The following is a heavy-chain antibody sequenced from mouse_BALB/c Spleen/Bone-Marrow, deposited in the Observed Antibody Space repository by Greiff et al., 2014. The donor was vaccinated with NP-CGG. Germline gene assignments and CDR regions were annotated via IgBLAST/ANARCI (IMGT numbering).Heavy chain of an antibody. Sequence: EVQLQQSGPELVKPGASVKIPCKASGYTFTDYNMYWVKQSHGKSLEWIGDINPNNGGTIYNQKFKGKATLTVDKSSSTAYMELRSLTSEDTAVYYCAIITTATGAYWGQGTLVTVSA. J-gene: IGHJ3*01. D-gene: IGHD1-2*01. CDR2: INPNNGGT. V-gene: IGHV1-18*01. CDR3: AIITTATGAY. CDR1: GYTFTDYN.